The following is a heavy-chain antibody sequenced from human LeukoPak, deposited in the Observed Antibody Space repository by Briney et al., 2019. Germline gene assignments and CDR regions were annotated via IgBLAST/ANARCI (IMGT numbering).Heavy chain of an antibody. Sequence: GGSLRLSCAASGFTFDDYAMHWVRQAPGKGLEWVANIREDGNEIYYVDSVKGRFTISRDNAKNSVYLQMNSLRAEDTAVYYCAKDLLRLYYCSSTSCLFDYWGQGTLVTVSS. D-gene: IGHD2-2*01. CDR2: IREDGNEI. J-gene: IGHJ4*02. CDR1: GFTFDDYA. CDR3: AKDLLRLYYCSSTSCLFDY. V-gene: IGHV3-7*03.